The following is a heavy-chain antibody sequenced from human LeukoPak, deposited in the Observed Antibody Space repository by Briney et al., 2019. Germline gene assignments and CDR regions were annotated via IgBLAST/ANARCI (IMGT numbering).Heavy chain of an antibody. Sequence: GGSLRLSCAASGFTFSDYYMSWIRQAPGKGLEWVSYISSSGSTIYYADSVKGRFTISRDNAKNTLYLQMNSLRVEDTAVYYCAGQIWLGELFAHYWGQGTLVTVSS. D-gene: IGHD3-10*01. CDR2: ISSSGSTI. CDR3: AGQIWLGELFAHY. J-gene: IGHJ4*02. V-gene: IGHV3-11*04. CDR1: GFTFSDYY.